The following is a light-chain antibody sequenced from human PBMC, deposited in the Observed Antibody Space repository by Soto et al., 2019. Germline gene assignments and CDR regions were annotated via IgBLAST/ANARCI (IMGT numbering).Light chain of an antibody. CDR1: GSDVGGYNF. J-gene: IGLJ7*01. Sequence: QSALTQPPSASGSPRQSVTISCTGTGSDVGGYNFVSWYQHHPGKAPKLIIYAVRKRPSGVPDRFFGSKSGNTASLTVSGLQSDDEAEYYCSSYAGTNYLVFGGGTQLTVL. CDR2: AVR. CDR3: SSYAGTNYLV. V-gene: IGLV2-8*01.